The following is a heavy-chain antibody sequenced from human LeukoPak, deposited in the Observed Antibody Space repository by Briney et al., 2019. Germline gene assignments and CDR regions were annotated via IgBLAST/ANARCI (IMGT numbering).Heavy chain of an antibody. CDR3: ARGEWDLLFDY. CDR2: IFYSGST. D-gene: IGHD1-26*01. J-gene: IGHJ4*02. V-gene: IGHV4-59*01. Sequence: SETLSLTCTVSGGSISGYYWSWLRQPPGKGLEWVGYIFYSGSTNYNPSLKRRVNISVEKYKNQLSLKLSSVTAADTAVYYCARGEWDLLFDYWGQGTLVTVSS. CDR1: GGSISGYY.